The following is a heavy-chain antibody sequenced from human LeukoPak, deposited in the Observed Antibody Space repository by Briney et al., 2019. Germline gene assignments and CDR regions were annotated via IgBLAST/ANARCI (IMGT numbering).Heavy chain of an antibody. Sequence: SETLSLTCAVYGGSFSGYYWSWIRQPPGKGLEWIGEINHSGSTNYNPSLKSRVTISVDTSKNQFSLKLSSVTAADTAVYYCARDPPGTEGWGQGTLVTVSS. V-gene: IGHV4-34*01. CDR1: GGSFSGYY. CDR3: ARDPPGTEG. J-gene: IGHJ4*02. D-gene: IGHD1-1*01. CDR2: INHSGST.